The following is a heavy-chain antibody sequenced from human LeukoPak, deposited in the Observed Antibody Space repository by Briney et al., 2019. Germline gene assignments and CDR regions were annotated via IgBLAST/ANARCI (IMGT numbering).Heavy chain of an antibody. CDR2: ISSNGDNT. CDR3: AVGGF. V-gene: IGHV3-64*04. CDR1: GFTFSTYV. D-gene: IGHD3-16*01. Sequence: QPGGSLRLSCSVSGFTFSTYVMHWVRQAPGKGLEYVSAISSNGDNTYYADSVKGRFTISRDNSKNTLYLQMNSLRAEDTAVYYCAVGGFWGQGTLVTVSS. J-gene: IGHJ4*02.